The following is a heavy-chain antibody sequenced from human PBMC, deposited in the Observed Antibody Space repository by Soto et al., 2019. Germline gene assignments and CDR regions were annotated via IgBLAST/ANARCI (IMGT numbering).Heavy chain of an antibody. CDR2: IIPIFGTA. J-gene: IGHJ3*02. D-gene: IGHD3-22*01. V-gene: IGHV1-69*13. CDR3: ARDVGRPSYYYDSSGYYYAAFDI. CDR1: GGTFSSYA. Sequence: ASVKVSCKASGGTFSSYAISWVRQAPGQGLEWMGGIIPIFGTANYAQKFQGRVTITADESTSTAYMELSSLRSEDTAVYYCARDVGRPSYYYDSSGYYYAAFDIWGQGTMVTVSS.